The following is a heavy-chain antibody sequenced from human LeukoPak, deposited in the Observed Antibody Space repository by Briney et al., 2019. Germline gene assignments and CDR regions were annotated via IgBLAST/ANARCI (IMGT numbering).Heavy chain of an antibody. D-gene: IGHD3-22*01. V-gene: IGHV3-53*01. CDR2: IYSGGST. CDR3: ASGDRGPCEFDY. J-gene: IGHJ4*02. Sequence: GGSLRLSCAASGFTVSSNYMSWVRQAPGKGLEWVSVIYSGGSTYYTDSVKGRFTISRDNSKNTLYLQMNSLRAEDTAVYYCASGDRGPCEFDYWGQGTLVTVSS. CDR1: GFTVSSNY.